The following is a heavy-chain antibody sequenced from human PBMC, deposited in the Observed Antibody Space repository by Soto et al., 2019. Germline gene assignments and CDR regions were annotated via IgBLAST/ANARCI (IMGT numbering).Heavy chain of an antibody. J-gene: IGHJ6*02. CDR3: ARESVVVPAAVYYYYGMDV. Sequence: GGSLRLSCAASGFTFSSYWMSWVRQAPGKGLEWVANIKRNGSEKYYVDSVKGRFTISRDNAKNSLYLQMNSLRAEDTAVYYCARESVVVPAAVYYYYGMDVWGQGTTVTVSS. CDR2: IKRNGSEK. V-gene: IGHV3-7*05. D-gene: IGHD2-2*01. CDR1: GFTFSSYW.